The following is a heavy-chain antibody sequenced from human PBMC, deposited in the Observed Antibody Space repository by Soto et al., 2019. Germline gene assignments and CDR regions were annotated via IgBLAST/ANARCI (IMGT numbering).Heavy chain of an antibody. J-gene: IGHJ4*02. CDR3: TKAYCSSAGCYVGAYGY. V-gene: IGHV3-15*01. D-gene: IGHD2-2*01. Sequence: GGSLRLSCAASGFTFSNAWMSWVRQAPGKGLEWVGRIKSKTDGGTTDYAAPVKGRFTISRDDSKDTLCLQMNSLNTEDTAINYCTKAYCSSAGCYVGAYGYWGQGTLVTVSS. CDR2: IKSKTDGGTT. CDR1: GFTFSNAW.